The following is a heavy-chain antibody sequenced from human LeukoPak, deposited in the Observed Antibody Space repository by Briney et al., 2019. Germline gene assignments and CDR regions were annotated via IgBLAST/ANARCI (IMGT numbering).Heavy chain of an antibody. CDR1: GFTFGDYA. CDR3: TRGPGASYYYYYYMDV. V-gene: IGHV3-49*04. CDR2: IRSEAYGGTT. J-gene: IGHJ6*03. D-gene: IGHD4-17*01. Sequence: PGGSLRLSCTASGFTFGDYAMSWVRQAPGKGLEWVGFIRSEAYGGTTEYSASVKGRFTISRDDSKSITSLQMNTLKTEDTAVYYCTRGPGASYYYYYYMDVWGKGTTVTISS.